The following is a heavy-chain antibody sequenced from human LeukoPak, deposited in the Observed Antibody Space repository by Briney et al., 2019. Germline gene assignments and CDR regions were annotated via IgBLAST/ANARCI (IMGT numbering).Heavy chain of an antibody. CDR2: MSSSSSHI. Sequence: KSGRSLRLSCAASGFSFSDYYMSWIRQAPGKGLEWVAYMSSSSSHINYADSVKGRFTISRDSAKNSLYLQMNSLRAEDTAVYYCARGRSWFDYWGQGTLVAVSS. V-gene: IGHV3-11*05. CDR3: ARGRSWFDY. CDR1: GFSFSDYY. J-gene: IGHJ4*02. D-gene: IGHD6-13*01.